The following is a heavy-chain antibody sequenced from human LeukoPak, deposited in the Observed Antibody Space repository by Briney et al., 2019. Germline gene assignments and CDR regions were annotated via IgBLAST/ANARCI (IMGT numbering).Heavy chain of an antibody. V-gene: IGHV3-7*05. CDR1: GFTFSDYW. CDR2: IKQDGSEK. D-gene: IGHD3-16*01. Sequence: GGSLRLSCAASGFTFSDYWMSWVRQAPGKGLEWVANIKQDGSEKYYVDSVKGRFTISRDNAENSLYLQMNSLRDEDTAVYYCATDYLGYWGQGTLVTVSS. CDR3: ATDYLGY. J-gene: IGHJ4*02.